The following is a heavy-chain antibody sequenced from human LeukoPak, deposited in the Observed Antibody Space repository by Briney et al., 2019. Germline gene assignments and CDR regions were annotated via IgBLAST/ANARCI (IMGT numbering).Heavy chain of an antibody. CDR1: GYTFTGYY. D-gene: IGHD2-2*01. CDR3: ARSSYYYYGMDV. V-gene: IGHV1-2*04. J-gene: IGHJ6*02. CDR2: INPNSGGT. Sequence: GASVNVSCKASGYTFTGYYMHWVRQAPGQGLEWMGWINPNSGGTNYAQKFQGWVTMTRDTSISTAYMELSRLRSDDTAVYYCARSSYYYYGMDVWGQGTTVTVSS.